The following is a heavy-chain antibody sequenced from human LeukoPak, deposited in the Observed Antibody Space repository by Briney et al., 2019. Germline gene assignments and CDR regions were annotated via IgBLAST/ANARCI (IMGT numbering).Heavy chain of an antibody. CDR3: ARDSHLAVHYYGSGSPFDY. J-gene: IGHJ4*02. Sequence: PGGSLRLSCAASGFTFSNYAMHWVRQAPGKGLEWVAVVSYDGNNEYNPDSVRGRFTISRDNSKNTLYLQMNSLRAEDTAVYYCARDSHLAVHYYGSGSPFDYWGQGTLVTVSS. CDR1: GFTFSNYA. D-gene: IGHD3-10*01. CDR2: VSYDGNNE. V-gene: IGHV3-30-3*01.